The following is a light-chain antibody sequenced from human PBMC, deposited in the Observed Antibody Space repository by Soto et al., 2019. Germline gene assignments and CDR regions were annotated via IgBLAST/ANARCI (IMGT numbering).Light chain of an antibody. Sequence: EIVMTQSPATLSVSQGEIATLSCRASQSVSSSLAWFQQKPGQAPRLLIYGASTRATGIPARFSGSGSGTEFTLTISSLQSEDFAVYYCQQYNNWPRTFGQGTKVEIK. V-gene: IGKV3-15*01. CDR1: QSVSSS. CDR2: GAS. J-gene: IGKJ1*01. CDR3: QQYNNWPRT.